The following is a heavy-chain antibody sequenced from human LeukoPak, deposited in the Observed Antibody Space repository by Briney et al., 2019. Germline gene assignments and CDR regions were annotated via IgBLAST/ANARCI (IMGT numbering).Heavy chain of an antibody. V-gene: IGHV4-61*02. CDR3: ANGRNFGIFIFKGVAFDI. J-gene: IGHJ3*02. CDR1: GGSISSGTYY. Sequence: SETLSLTCTVSGGSISSGTYYWTWIRQPAGKGLEWIGRIYSSGSTSYNPSLDSRVRISIDTFKNQFSLKLSSVTAADTAVYYCANGRNFGIFIFKGVAFDIGGLGQWSPSLQ. D-gene: IGHD3-9*01. CDR2: IYSSGST.